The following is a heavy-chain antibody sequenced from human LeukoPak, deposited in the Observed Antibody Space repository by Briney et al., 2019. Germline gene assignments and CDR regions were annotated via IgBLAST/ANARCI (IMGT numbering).Heavy chain of an antibody. J-gene: IGHJ4*02. CDR3: AKGGGELGSGSLDY. CDR1: KFIFSDYG. D-gene: IGHD3-10*01. Sequence: GGSLRLSCAASKFIFSDYGMHWVRQAPGKGLEWVAFIWYDGSDEYYADSVKGRFTISRDNSKNTLYLQMKSLTTEDMAVYYCAKGGGELGSGSLDYWGQGTLVTVSS. V-gene: IGHV3-30*02. CDR2: IWYDGSDE.